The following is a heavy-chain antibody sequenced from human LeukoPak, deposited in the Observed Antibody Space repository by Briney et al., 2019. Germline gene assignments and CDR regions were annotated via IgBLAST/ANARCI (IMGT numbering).Heavy chain of an antibody. Sequence: PSEALSLTCAVSGYSITSGYYWGWIRQPPGKGLEWIGSIFHSGITYDNPSLKSRVTISVDTSKNQFSLKLKSVTAADTAVYYCARGGMYYDSKSGLSWGQGILVTASS. D-gene: IGHD3-22*01. CDR3: ARGGMYYDSKSGLS. CDR1: GYSITSGYY. CDR2: IFHSGIT. V-gene: IGHV4-38-2*01. J-gene: IGHJ4*02.